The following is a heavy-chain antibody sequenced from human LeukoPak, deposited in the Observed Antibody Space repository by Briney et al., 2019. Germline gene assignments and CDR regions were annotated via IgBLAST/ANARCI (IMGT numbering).Heavy chain of an antibody. Sequence: GGSLRLSCTASGFTFSDYSMSWVRQAPGAGLEWVSAISPAGDSTTDADPVKSRFTISRDNSKSTLYLQMNGLTAEDTALYYCARRLVTAGITDFFDSWGQGTLVSVSS. J-gene: IGHJ4*02. CDR1: GFTFSDYS. D-gene: IGHD2-2*01. CDR2: ISPAGDST. CDR3: ARRLVTAGITDFFDS. V-gene: IGHV3-23*01.